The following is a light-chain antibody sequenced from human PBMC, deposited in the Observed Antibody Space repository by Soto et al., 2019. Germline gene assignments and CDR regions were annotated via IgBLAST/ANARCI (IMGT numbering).Light chain of an antibody. J-gene: IGKJ1*01. CDR3: QQRSNWPRT. V-gene: IGKV3-11*01. Sequence: IVLTQSPVTLSLYPGERATLSCRASQNISSYLIWYQQKPGQSPRLLMYDVSNRATGIPARFSGSGSGTDFTLTISSLEPEDFVVYYCQQRSNWPRTFGQGTKVDIK. CDR2: DVS. CDR1: QNISSY.